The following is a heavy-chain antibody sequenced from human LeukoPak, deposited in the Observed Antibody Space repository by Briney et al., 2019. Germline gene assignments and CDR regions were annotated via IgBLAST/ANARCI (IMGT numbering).Heavy chain of an antibody. D-gene: IGHD6-13*01. Sequence: PGRSLRLSCAASGFTFSSYTMHWVRQAPGKGLEWMAVMSYDGSNKYYADSVKGRFTISRDNSKNTLYLQMNSLRTEDTAVYYCASQIAAAGRDTFQHWGQGTLVTVSS. J-gene: IGHJ1*01. CDR1: GFTFSSYT. CDR2: MSYDGSNK. V-gene: IGHV3-30-3*01. CDR3: ASQIAAAGRDTFQH.